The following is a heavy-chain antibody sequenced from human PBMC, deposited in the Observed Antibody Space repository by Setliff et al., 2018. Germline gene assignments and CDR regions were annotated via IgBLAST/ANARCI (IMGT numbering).Heavy chain of an antibody. J-gene: IGHJ4*02. Sequence: GGSLRLSCAASGFTFSGSAVYWVRQASGRGLEWVGRIRSKADSYATAYAASVKARFAISRDDSKNTAYLQVNSLKTEDTAVYYCAITMTTGVDFFDYWGQGTLVTVSS. CDR1: GFTFSGSA. CDR2: IRSKADSYAT. V-gene: IGHV3-73*01. CDR3: AITMTTGVDFFDY. D-gene: IGHD4-17*01.